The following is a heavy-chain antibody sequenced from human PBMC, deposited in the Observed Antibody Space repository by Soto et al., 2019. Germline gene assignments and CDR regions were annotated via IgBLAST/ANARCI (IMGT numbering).Heavy chain of an antibody. D-gene: IGHD5-18*01. V-gene: IGHV3-23*01. CDR1: GFTFSTYA. CDR2: ISGSSGHT. Sequence: LESGGGLVQPGGSLRLSCSASGFTFSTYAMTWVRQAPGKGLQWVSKISGSSGHTYYADSVNGRFTISRDKSKNTLYLQLNSLRDEDTAIYYCARGEYSYEFGGQGTLVTVSS. J-gene: IGHJ4*02. CDR3: ARGEYSYEF.